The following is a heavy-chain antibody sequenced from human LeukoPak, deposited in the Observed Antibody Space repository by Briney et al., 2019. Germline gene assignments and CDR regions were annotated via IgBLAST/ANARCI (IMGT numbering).Heavy chain of an antibody. CDR2: ISGSSSAT. CDR3: ARLGLGENDY. J-gene: IGHJ4*02. D-gene: IGHD1-26*01. Sequence: GGSLRLSCAASGFTFNNYNMNWVRQAPGKGLEWVSYISGSSSATYYADSVKGGFTISRDNAKNSLYLQMNSLRADDTAVYYCARLGLGENDYWGQGTLVTISS. CDR1: GFTFNNYN. V-gene: IGHV3-48*04.